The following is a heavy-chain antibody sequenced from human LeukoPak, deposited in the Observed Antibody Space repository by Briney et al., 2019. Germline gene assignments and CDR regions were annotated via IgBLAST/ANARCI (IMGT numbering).Heavy chain of an antibody. CDR1: GFTFSSYA. D-gene: IGHD2-2*01. V-gene: IGHV3-30-3*01. CDR2: TSYDESNK. Sequence: GGSLRLSCAASGFTFSSYAMHWVRQAPGKGLEWVAVTSYDESNKYYADSVKDRFTISRDNSKNTLYLQMDSLRAEDTAVYYCARADGGYCSSTTCPTRFDYWGQGTLVTVSS. J-gene: IGHJ4*02. CDR3: ARADGGYCSSTTCPTRFDY.